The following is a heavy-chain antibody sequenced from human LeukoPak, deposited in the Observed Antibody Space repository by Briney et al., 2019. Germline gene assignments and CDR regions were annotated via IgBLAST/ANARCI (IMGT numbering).Heavy chain of an antibody. CDR3: AKAVRGYLWYFDY. CDR1: GFTFHNYA. V-gene: IGHV3-23*01. D-gene: IGHD2-2*03. J-gene: IGHJ4*02. CDR2: IGGGGGDT. Sequence: GGSLRLSCAALSGFTFHNYAMTWVRQAPGEGLEWVSTIGGGGGDTYYADSVKGRFTISRDNSKNTLYLQMNSLRADDTAVYFCAKAVRGYLWYFDYWGQGTLVSASS.